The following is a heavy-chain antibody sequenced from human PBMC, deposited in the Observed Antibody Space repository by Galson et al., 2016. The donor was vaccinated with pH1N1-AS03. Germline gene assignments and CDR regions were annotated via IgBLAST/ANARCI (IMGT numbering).Heavy chain of an antibody. D-gene: IGHD2-15*01. Sequence: SVKVSCKASGYTFPNFGMSWVRQAPGQGLEWMGCISPYNGNTQYAQRLEGRVTMTTDTSNNTAYLELRSLTYDDTAVYYCARAAPFDPWGHGTLVIVSS. CDR2: ISPYNGNT. CDR1: GYTFPNFG. CDR3: ARAAPFDP. J-gene: IGHJ5*02. V-gene: IGHV1-18*04.